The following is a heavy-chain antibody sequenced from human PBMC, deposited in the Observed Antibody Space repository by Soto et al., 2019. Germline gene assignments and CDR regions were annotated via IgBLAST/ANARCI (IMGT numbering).Heavy chain of an antibody. CDR3: ARVPQTYYYDSSGYYPDAFDT. D-gene: IGHD3-22*01. V-gene: IGHV3-72*01. CDR1: GFTLSDEY. Sequence: PGGSLRLLGAASGFTLSDEYMDWVRQAPGKGQEWVGRTRNKASSYPTEYAASIKGKFTISRDHSKNSLYLQMNSLKPEDTAVYYCARVPQTYYYDSSGYYPDAFDTWGQGTMVTVSS. CDR2: TRNKASSYPT. J-gene: IGHJ3*02.